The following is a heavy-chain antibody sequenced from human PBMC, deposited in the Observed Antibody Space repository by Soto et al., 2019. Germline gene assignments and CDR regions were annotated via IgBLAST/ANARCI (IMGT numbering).Heavy chain of an antibody. J-gene: IGHJ5*02. D-gene: IGHD6-13*01. CDR1: GGSFSGYY. CDR3: ARGRKQQLVRSQYNWFEP. Sequence: SETLSLTCAVYGGSFSGYYWNWIRQTPGKGLEWIGEINHSGSINYNPSLKSRVTISVDTSKNQFSLKLSSVTAADTAVYYCARGRKQQLVRSQYNWFEPWGQGTLVTVSS. V-gene: IGHV4-34*01. CDR2: INHSGSI.